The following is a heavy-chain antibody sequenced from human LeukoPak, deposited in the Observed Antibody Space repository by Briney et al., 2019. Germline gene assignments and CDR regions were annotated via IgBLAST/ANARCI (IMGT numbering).Heavy chain of an antibody. J-gene: IGHJ6*02. CDR3: ASTLWFGDNYYYYGVDV. CDR1: GGSISSYY. CDR2: IYYSGST. V-gene: IGHV4-59*01. Sequence: SETLSLTCTVSGGSISSYYWSWIRQPPGKGLEWIGYIYYSGSTNYNPSLKSRVTISVDTSKNQFSLKLSSVTAADTAVYYCASTLWFGDNYYYYGVDVWGQGTTVTVSS. D-gene: IGHD3-10*01.